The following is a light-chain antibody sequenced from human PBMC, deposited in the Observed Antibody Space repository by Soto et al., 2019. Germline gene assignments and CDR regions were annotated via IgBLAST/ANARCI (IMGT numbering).Light chain of an antibody. CDR3: QQHKSWPVT. J-gene: IGKJ1*01. V-gene: IGKV3-15*01. CDR2: GAS. CDR1: PRVSSY. Sequence: VMTQTPATLSLSLGEGATLSCRASPRVSSYLAWYQHKPGQAPRLLIYGASRRATGIPARFSGSGSGTDFTLTISRLSAEDVAVYYWQQHKSWPVTFGQGTKVDIK.